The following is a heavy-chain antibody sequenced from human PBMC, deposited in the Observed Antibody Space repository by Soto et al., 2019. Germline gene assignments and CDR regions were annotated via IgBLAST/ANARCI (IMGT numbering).Heavy chain of an antibody. V-gene: IGHV4-39*01. Sequence: SETLSLTCTVSCGSISSSSYYWGWIRQPPGKGLEWIGRIYYSGRTYYNPSLKSRVTISVDTSKNQFSLKLSSVTAADTAVYYCARHSLPFLVVPAAIDNWLDPWGQVNLDTVSX. CDR3: ARHSLPFLVVPAAIDNWLDP. J-gene: IGHJ5*02. CDR1: CGSISSSSYY. D-gene: IGHD2-2*02. CDR2: IYYSGRT.